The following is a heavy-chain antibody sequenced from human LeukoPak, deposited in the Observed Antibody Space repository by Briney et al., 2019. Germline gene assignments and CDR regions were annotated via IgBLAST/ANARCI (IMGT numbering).Heavy chain of an antibody. Sequence: GGSLRLSCAASGFTFSSYSMNWVRQAPGKGLEWVSYISSSSSTIYYADSVKGRFTISRDNAKNSLYLQMNSLRAEDTAVYYCASDYYVSQYYFDFWGRGTLVTVSS. CDR3: ASDYYVSQYYFDF. D-gene: IGHD3-16*01. J-gene: IGHJ4*02. CDR2: ISSSSSTI. V-gene: IGHV3-48*01. CDR1: GFTFSSYS.